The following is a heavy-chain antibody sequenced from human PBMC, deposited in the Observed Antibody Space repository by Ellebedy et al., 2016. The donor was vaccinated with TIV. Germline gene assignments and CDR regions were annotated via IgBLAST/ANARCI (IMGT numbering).Heavy chain of an antibody. CDR2: IKQDGSEK. Sequence: GESLKISCEASGFTVSRNWISWFRLAPGKGLEWVANIKQDGSEKYYVDSVKGRFTISRDNAKNSVYLQLSSLGAEDTAVYYCARDVWGGGWAWGQGTPVTVSS. CDR3: ARDVWGGGWA. J-gene: IGHJ5*02. D-gene: IGHD6-19*01. V-gene: IGHV3-7*01. CDR1: GFTVSRNW.